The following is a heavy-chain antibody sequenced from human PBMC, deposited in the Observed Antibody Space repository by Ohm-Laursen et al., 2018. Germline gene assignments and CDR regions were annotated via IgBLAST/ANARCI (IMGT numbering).Heavy chain of an antibody. CDR3: AKIPTD. D-gene: IGHD1-26*01. Sequence: SLRLSCSASGFTFDDYAMHWVRQAPGKGLEWVSGISWNSGSIGYADSVKGRFTISRDNAKNSLYLQMNSLRAEDTALYYCAKIPTDWGQGTLVTVSS. V-gene: IGHV3-9*01. CDR1: GFTFDDYA. CDR2: ISWNSGSI. J-gene: IGHJ4*02.